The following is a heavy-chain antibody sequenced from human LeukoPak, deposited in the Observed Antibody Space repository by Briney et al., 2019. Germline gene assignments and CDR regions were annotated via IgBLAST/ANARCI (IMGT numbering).Heavy chain of an antibody. V-gene: IGHV4-59*01. D-gene: IGHD3-22*01. Sequence: SETLSLTCAVYGGSFSGYYWSWIRQPPGKGLEWIGYIYYSGSTNYNPSLKSRVTISVDTSKNQFSLKLRSVTAADTAVYYCARATGYVIEDYFDYWGQGTLVTVSS. CDR3: ARATGYVIEDYFDY. J-gene: IGHJ4*02. CDR1: GGSFSGYY. CDR2: IYYSGST.